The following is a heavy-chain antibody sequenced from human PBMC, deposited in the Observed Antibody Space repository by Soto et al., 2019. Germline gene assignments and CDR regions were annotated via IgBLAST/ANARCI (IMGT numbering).Heavy chain of an antibody. D-gene: IGHD3-22*01. CDR3: ARQPIYYYDSSGYYAPFDY. CDR1: GGSISSSSYY. CDR2: IYYSGST. Sequence: PSETLSLTCTVSGGSISSSSYYWGWIRQPPGKGLEWIGSIYYSGSTYYNPSLKSRVTISVDTSKNQFSLKLSSVTAADTAVYYCARQPIYYYDSSGYYAPFDYWGQGTLVT. J-gene: IGHJ4*02. V-gene: IGHV4-39*01.